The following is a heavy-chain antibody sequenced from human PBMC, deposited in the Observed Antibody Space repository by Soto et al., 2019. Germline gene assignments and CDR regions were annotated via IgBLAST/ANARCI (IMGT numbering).Heavy chain of an antibody. CDR1: GGSISSYY. D-gene: IGHD4-17*01. CDR3: ARDSGYGDPFDY. CDR2: IYYIGNT. Sequence: SETMSLTCTVSGGSISSYYWSWIRQPPGKGLEWIGKIYYIGNTNYNPPLKSRVTISVDTSKNQFSLRLSSVTAADTAVYYCARDSGYGDPFDYWGQGTLVTVSS. J-gene: IGHJ4*02. V-gene: IGHV4-59*01.